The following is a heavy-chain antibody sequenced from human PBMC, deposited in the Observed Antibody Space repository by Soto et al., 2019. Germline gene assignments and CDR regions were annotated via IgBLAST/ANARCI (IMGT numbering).Heavy chain of an antibody. CDR3: ERGGILVGDQYAFDI. V-gene: IGHV1-69*13. J-gene: IGHJ3*02. CDR2: IIPIFGTA. CDR1: GGTFSSYA. Sequence: SVKVSCKASGGTFSSYAISWVRQAPGQGLEWMGGIIPIFGTANYAQKFQGRVTITADESTSTAYMELSSLRSEDTAVYYCERGGILVGDQYAFDIWGQGTMVTV. D-gene: IGHD2-8*02.